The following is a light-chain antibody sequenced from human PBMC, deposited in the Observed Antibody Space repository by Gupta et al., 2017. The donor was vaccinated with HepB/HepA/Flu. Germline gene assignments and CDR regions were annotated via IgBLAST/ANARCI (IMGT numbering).Light chain of an antibody. CDR1: QDINSY. CDR2: SAS. V-gene: IGKV1-9*01. J-gene: IGKJ5*01. Sequence: DIQLIQSPPFLFASPGDSVTITCRASQDINSYLIWYQQKPGKAPKLLIYSASTLESGVPSRFSGSGSGTEFTLTISSVQPDDFATYYCQQFNSYPITFGQGTQVDIK. CDR3: QQFNSYPIT.